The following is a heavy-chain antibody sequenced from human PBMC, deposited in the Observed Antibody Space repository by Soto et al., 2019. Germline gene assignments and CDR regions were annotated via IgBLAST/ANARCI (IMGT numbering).Heavy chain of an antibody. CDR2: INPKSGGT. Sequence: EASVKVSCKASGYSFTDYHIHWVRQAPGQGLEWLGRINPKSGGTSTAQKFQGWVTMTTDTSISTASMELTRLTSDDTAMYYCATTIAVAGYYYYYGMDVWGQGTTVTVSS. CDR3: ATTIAVAGYYYYYGMDV. V-gene: IGHV1-2*04. CDR1: GYSFTDYH. D-gene: IGHD6-19*01. J-gene: IGHJ6*02.